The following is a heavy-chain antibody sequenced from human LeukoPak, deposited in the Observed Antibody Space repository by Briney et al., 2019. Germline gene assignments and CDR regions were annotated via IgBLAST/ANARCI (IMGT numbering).Heavy chain of an antibody. Sequence: SESLSLTCAVYGGSFSGYYWSWIRQPPGKGLEWIGEINHSGSTNYNPSLKSRVTISVDTSKNQFSLKLSSVTAADTAVYYCARGVLTDYWGQGTLVTVSS. CDR3: ARGVLTDY. V-gene: IGHV4-34*01. CDR2: INHSGST. J-gene: IGHJ4*02. CDR1: GGSFSGYY.